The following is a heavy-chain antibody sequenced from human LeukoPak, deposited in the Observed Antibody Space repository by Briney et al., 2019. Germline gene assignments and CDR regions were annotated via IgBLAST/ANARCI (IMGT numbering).Heavy chain of an antibody. D-gene: IGHD5-18*01. CDR2: FDREGGKT. CDR3: AAIRKGDTAMEHFYFYMDV. CDR1: GYALTELS. Sequence: ASVRVSCKVSGYALTELSMHWVRQAPGKGLEWMGSFDREGGKTVYAQKFQGRVNMTEDTSTETVYMEVSRLTSEDAAVYFCAAIRKGDTAMEHFYFYMDVWGKGTTVTVS. J-gene: IGHJ6*03. V-gene: IGHV1-24*01.